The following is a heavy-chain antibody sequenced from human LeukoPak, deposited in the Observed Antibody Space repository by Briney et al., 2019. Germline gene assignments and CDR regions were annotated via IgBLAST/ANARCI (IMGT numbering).Heavy chain of an antibody. J-gene: IGHJ4*02. CDR1: GYTFTGYY. CDR2: INPNSGGT. Sequence: ASVKVSCKASGYTFTGYYMHWVRQAPGQGLEWMGSINPNSGGTNYAQKFQGRVTMTRDTSISTAYMELSRLRSDDTAVYYCARADITIIKYYFDYWGQGTLVTVSS. D-gene: IGHD3-3*01. CDR3: ARADITIIKYYFDY. V-gene: IGHV1-2*02.